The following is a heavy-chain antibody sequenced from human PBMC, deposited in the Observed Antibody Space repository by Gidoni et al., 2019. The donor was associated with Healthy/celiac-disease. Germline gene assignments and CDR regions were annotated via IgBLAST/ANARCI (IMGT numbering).Heavy chain of an antibody. CDR2: ISGSGGST. CDR3: AKDLPRVQWLDFSGMDV. J-gene: IGHJ6*02. D-gene: IGHD6-19*01. Sequence: EVQLLESGGGLVQPGGSLRLSCAASGFTFSSYAMSWVRQAPGKGLEWVAAISGSGGSTYYADSVKGRFTISRDNSKNTLYLQMNSLRAEDTAVYYCAKDLPRVQWLDFSGMDVWGQGTTVTVSS. CDR1: GFTFSSYA. V-gene: IGHV3-23*01.